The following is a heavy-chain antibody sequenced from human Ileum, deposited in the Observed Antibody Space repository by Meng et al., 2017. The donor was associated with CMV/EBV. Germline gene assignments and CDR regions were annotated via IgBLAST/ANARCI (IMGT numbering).Heavy chain of an antibody. CDR1: GFTFTNYH. D-gene: IGHD1-26*01. J-gene: IGHJ5*02. Sequence: ASVKVSCKASGFTFTNYHIHWVRQAPGQGLEWMGIINLSAGNTKYTPKLQGRVTITRDTSTSTAYMELSSLTSEDTAVYYCAREVANGIGATVSWGQGTLVTVSS. CDR3: AREVANGIGATVS. CDR2: INLSAGNT. V-gene: IGHV1-46*04.